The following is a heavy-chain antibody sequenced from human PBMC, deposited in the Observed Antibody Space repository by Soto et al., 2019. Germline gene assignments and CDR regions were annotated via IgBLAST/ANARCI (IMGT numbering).Heavy chain of an antibody. Sequence: PSETQSLTCAVYGGSFSGYYWSWIRQPPGKGLEWIGEINHSGSTNYNPSLKSRVTISVDTSKNQFSLKLSSVTAADTAVYYGARGFACDYWGQGTMGTVSA. CDR3: ARGFACDY. V-gene: IGHV4-34*01. J-gene: IGHJ4*02. CDR2: INHSGST. CDR1: GGSFSGYY.